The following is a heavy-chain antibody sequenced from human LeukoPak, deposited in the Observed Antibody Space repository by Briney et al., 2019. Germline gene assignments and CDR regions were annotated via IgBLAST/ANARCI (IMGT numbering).Heavy chain of an antibody. D-gene: IGHD1-26*01. J-gene: IGHJ6*02. V-gene: IGHV3-33*01. Sequence: GGSLRLSCAASGFTFSSYGMHWVRQAPGKGLEWVAVIWYDGSNKYYADSVKGRFTISRDNSKNTLYLQMNSLRAEDTAVYYCARGSYAYYYYGMDVWGQGTTVTVSS. CDR2: IWYDGSNK. CDR3: ARGSYAYYYYGMDV. CDR1: GFTFSSYG.